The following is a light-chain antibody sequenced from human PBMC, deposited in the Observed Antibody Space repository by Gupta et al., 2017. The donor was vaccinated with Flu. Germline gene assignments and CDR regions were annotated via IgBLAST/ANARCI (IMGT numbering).Light chain of an antibody. CDR1: QSIALH. CDR3: QQVYTTPRT. CDR2: SAS. J-gene: IGKJ1*01. Sequence: DIQLTLSPSALSASVGDRVAITCRVSQSIALHVDWYQQKPGQAPQLLIHSASALHTGVPSRFNGSGAWSEFTLTINSLQPEDFATYYCQQVYTTPRTFGQGTKVEIK. V-gene: IGKV1-39*01.